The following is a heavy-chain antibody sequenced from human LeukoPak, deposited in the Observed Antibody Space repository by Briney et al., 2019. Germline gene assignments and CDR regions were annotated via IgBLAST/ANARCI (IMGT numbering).Heavy chain of an antibody. CDR3: AGLVGRYSSGLYYYYFDY. CDR2: MYLSGTT. Sequence: SETLSLTCTVSGDSINSLDLWSWVRQPPGKGLEGIGEMYLSGTTHSNPSVKSRVTISIDKSKNQFFLNLSSVTAADTAVYYCAGLVGRYSSGLYYYYFDYWGQGTLVTVSS. D-gene: IGHD3-22*01. J-gene: IGHJ4*02. CDR1: GDSINSLDL. V-gene: IGHV4-4*02.